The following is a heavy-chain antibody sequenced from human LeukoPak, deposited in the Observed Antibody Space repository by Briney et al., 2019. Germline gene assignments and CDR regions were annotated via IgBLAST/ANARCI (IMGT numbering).Heavy chain of an antibody. V-gene: IGHV3-66*02. CDR3: ARGLGTMVRGVILDY. J-gene: IGHJ4*02. CDR1: GFTVSGNY. CDR2: LYSGGST. D-gene: IGHD3-10*01. Sequence: PGGSLRLSCAASGFTVSGNYMSWVRQAPGKGLEWVSVLYSGGSTYYADSVKGRFTISRDNSKNTLYLQMNSLRAEDTAVYYCARGLGTMVRGVILDYWGQGTLVTVSS.